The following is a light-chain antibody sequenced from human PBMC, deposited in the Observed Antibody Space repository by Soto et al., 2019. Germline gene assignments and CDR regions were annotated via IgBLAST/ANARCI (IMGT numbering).Light chain of an antibody. CDR3: QQYNNWPPYT. Sequence: SPATLSVSPGERATLSCRASQSVRNNLAWYQQKPGQAPRLLIYDTSTRATGIPARFSGSGSGTEFTLTISSLQTEDFAVYYCQQYNNWPPYTFGQGTRLEIK. CDR1: QSVRNN. CDR2: DTS. V-gene: IGKV3-15*01. J-gene: IGKJ5*01.